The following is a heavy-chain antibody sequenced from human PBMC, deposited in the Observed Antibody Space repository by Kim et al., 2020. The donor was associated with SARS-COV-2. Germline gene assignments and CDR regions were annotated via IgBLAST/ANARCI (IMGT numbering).Heavy chain of an antibody. CDR3: AKERYCTSTSCFLPIDY. V-gene: IGHV3-23*01. D-gene: IGHD2-2*01. CDR2: ISASGGTT. CDR1: GFTFSSYA. J-gene: IGHJ4*02. Sequence: GGSLRLSCAASGFTFSSYAMTWVRQAPGTGLEWVSTISASGGTTYYTDSVRGRFTISRDNSKNTLYLQMNNLRAEDTALYYCAKERYCTSTSCFLPIDYWGQGTLVTVSS.